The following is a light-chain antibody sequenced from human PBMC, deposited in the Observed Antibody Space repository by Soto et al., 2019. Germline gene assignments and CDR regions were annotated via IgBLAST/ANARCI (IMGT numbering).Light chain of an antibody. CDR1: QSIGSW. CDR2: KAS. CDR3: QQYNSYPIT. V-gene: IGKV1-5*03. J-gene: IGKJ5*01. Sequence: DIQMTQSPSILSASVGDRVTITCRASQSIGSWVAWYQQKPGRAPNLLIHKASHLESGVPSRFSGSGSGTEFTLTISSLQPGDFATYYCQQYNSYPITFGKGTRLEIK.